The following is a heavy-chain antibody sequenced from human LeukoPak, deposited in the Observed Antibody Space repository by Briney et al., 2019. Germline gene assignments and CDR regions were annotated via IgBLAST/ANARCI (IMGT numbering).Heavy chain of an antibody. CDR2: IDYSGST. CDR1: GDSISSSYYY. J-gene: IGHJ5*02. Sequence: SETLSLTCTVSGDSISSSYYYWGWIRQPPGKGLKWIGSIDYSGSTYHNPSLKSRITISVDTSKNQFSLQLNSVTPEDTAVYYCARERSRQLVPGSWFDPWGQGTLVTVSS. V-gene: IGHV4-39*07. CDR3: ARERSRQLVPGSWFDP. D-gene: IGHD6-13*01.